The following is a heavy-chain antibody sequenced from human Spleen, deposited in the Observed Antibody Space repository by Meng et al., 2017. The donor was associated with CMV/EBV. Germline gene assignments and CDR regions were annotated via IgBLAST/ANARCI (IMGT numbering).Heavy chain of an antibody. D-gene: IGHD6-13*01. CDR3: ARETAAAGNWFDP. J-gene: IGHJ5*02. V-gene: IGHV3-74*01. CDR1: GFTISSYW. Sequence: GESLKISCAVSGFTISSYWMHWVRQAPGKGLVWVSRIHRDGSSTSYADSVKGRFTISRDNGKNTLYLQMNSLRAEDTAVYYCARETAAAGNWFDPWGQGTLVTVSS. CDR2: IHRDGSST.